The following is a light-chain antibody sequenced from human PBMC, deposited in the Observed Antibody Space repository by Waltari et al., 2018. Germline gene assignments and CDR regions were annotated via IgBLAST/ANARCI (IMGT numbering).Light chain of an antibody. Sequence: QSALTQPASVSGSPGQSLPIPCTGTSRDVGSYYLVSWYQQHPGKAPTLMIYEVSKRPSGVSNRFSGSKSGNTASLTISGLQAEDEADYYCCSYAGSSTYVFGTGTKVTVL. V-gene: IGLV2-23*02. CDR1: SRDVGSYYL. CDR2: EVS. J-gene: IGLJ1*01. CDR3: CSYAGSSTYV.